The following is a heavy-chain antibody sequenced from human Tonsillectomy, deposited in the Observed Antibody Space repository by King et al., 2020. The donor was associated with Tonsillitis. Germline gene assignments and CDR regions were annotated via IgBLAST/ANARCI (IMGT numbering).Heavy chain of an antibody. CDR1: GFTFSSFA. V-gene: IGHV3-30*09. CDR3: ARRDGALDYYYHGMDV. J-gene: IGHJ6*02. D-gene: IGHD4-17*01. Sequence: VQLVESGGGVVQPGRSLRLSCTASGFTFSSFAMHWVRQAPGKGLEWVSDISFDGSKKYYADSVKGRFAISRDNSKNTLFLQMNSLRAEDTAVYYCARRDGALDYYYHGMDVWGQGTTVTVSS. CDR2: ISFDGSKK.